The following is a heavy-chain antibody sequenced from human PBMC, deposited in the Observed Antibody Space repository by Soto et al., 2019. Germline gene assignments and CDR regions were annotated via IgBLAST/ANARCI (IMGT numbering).Heavy chain of an antibody. Sequence: PSETLSLTCSVSGGSINSGGYHWTWIRQHPEKGLEWIGYIYYRGNTYYNPSLRSRLTISVDTSKNQFSLNLTSVTAADTAVYYCARTSDLGFRYWFDPRGQGTLVTVSS. V-gene: IGHV4-31*03. D-gene: IGHD2-21*01. CDR1: GGSINSGGYH. CDR3: ARTSDLGFRYWFDP. CDR2: IYYRGNT. J-gene: IGHJ5*02.